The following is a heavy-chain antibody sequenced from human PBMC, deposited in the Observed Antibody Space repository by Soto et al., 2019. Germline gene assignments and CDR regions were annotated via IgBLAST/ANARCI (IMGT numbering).Heavy chain of an antibody. CDR1: GGTFSSYA. Sequence: ASVKVSCKASGGTFSSYAISWVRQAPGQGLEWMGGIIPIFGTANYAQKFQGRVTITADESTSTAYMELSSLRSEDTAVYYCASPWGDFWSGHRVRGGYYYYGMDVWGQGTTVTVSS. CDR2: IIPIFGTA. J-gene: IGHJ6*02. D-gene: IGHD3-3*01. CDR3: ASPWGDFWSGHRVRGGYYYYGMDV. V-gene: IGHV1-69*13.